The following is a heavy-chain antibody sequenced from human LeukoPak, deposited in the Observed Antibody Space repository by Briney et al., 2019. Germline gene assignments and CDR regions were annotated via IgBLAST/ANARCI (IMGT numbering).Heavy chain of an antibody. CDR2: ISYDGSNK. J-gene: IGHJ4*02. V-gene: IGHV3-30*18. CDR3: AKEGGAYGEGYYFDY. D-gene: IGHD4-17*01. Sequence: QPGGSLRLSCAASGFTFSSYGMPWVRQAPGKGLEWVAFISYDGSNKYYADSVKGRFTISRDNSKNTLYLQMNSLRAEDTAVYYCAKEGGAYGEGYYFDYWGQGTLVTVSS. CDR1: GFTFSSYG.